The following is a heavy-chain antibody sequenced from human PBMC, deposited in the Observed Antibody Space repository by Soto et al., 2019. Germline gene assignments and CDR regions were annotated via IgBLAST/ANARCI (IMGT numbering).Heavy chain of an antibody. Sequence: PSETPSLTCAVYGGSFSGYYWGGIRQPPGKGLEWIGEINHSGSTNYNPSLKSRVTISVDTSKNQFSLKLSPVTAADTAVYYCARVGYGDYTGDDYWGQGTLVTVSS. J-gene: IGHJ4*02. CDR3: ARVGYGDYTGDDY. CDR2: INHSGST. D-gene: IGHD4-17*01. V-gene: IGHV4-34*01. CDR1: GGSFSGYY.